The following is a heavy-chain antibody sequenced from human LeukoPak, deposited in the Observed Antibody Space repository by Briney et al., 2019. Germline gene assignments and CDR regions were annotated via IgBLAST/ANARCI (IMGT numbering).Heavy chain of an antibody. CDR3: ARFSVGGTYYPNY. CDR2: IYPGDSDT. Sequence: GESLKISCQGPGYSFTSSWIGCVRQMPGKGLEWMGIIYPGDSDTRYSPSFQGQVTISADKSISTAYLQWSSLKASDTAMYYCARFSVGGTYYPNYWGQGTLVSVSS. J-gene: IGHJ4*02. D-gene: IGHD1-26*01. V-gene: IGHV5-51*01. CDR1: GYSFTSSW.